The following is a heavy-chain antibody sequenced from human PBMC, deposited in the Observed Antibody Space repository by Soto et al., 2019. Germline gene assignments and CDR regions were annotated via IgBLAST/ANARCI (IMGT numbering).Heavy chain of an antibody. CDR2: ISHSEST. Sequence: QVQLQESGPGLVKPSGTLSLTCAVSGGSISSSNSWSWVRQSPGQGLEWIGDISHSESTNYNPSLKSRVTMALDKSKNQCSLILSSVTAADTAVYYCASHFYYYGLDVWGQGTTVTVSS. V-gene: IGHV4-4*02. CDR1: GGSISSSNS. J-gene: IGHJ6*02. CDR3: ASHFYYYGLDV.